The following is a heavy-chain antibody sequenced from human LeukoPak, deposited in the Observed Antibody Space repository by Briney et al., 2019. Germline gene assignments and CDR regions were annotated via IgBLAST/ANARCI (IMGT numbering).Heavy chain of an antibody. V-gene: IGHV4-59*01. J-gene: IGHJ5*02. CDR3: ARRNYYGSGSRNWFDP. CDR1: GGSISSYY. Sequence: SETLSLTCTVSGGSISSYYWSWIRQPPGKGLEWIGYIYYSGSTNYNPSLKSRVTISVDTSKNQFSLKLSSVTAADTAVYYCARRNYYGSGSRNWFDPWRQGTLVTVSS. D-gene: IGHD3-10*01. CDR2: IYYSGST.